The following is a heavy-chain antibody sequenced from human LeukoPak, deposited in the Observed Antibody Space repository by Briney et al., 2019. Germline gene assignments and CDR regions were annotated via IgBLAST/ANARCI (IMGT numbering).Heavy chain of an antibody. CDR1: GGSFSGYY. V-gene: IGHV4-34*01. D-gene: IGHD6-6*01. CDR3: ARGLTRIAARFWTDY. J-gene: IGHJ4*02. CDR2: INHSGST. Sequence: SETLSLTCAVYGGSFSGYYWSWIRQPPGKGLELIGEINHSGSTNYNPSLKSRVTISVDTSKNQFSLKLSSVTAADTAVYYCARGLTRIAARFWTDYWGQGTLVTVS.